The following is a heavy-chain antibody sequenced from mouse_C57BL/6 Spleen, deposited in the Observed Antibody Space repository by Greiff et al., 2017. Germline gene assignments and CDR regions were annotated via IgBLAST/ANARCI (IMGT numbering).Heavy chain of an antibody. Sequence: EVQLQQSGPELVKPGASVKISCKASGYSFTGYYMHWVKQSSEKSLEWIGEINPSTGGTSYNQKFKGKATLTVDKSSSTAYMQLKSLTSEDSAVYYCARGHYYDYDPFAYWGQGTLVTVSA. V-gene: IGHV1-43*01. CDR1: GYSFTGYY. CDR3: ARGHYYDYDPFAY. D-gene: IGHD2-4*01. CDR2: INPSTGGT. J-gene: IGHJ3*01.